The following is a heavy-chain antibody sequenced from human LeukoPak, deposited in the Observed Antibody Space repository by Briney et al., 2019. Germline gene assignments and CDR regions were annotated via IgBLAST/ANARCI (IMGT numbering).Heavy chain of an antibody. CDR2: ISYDGSNK. CDR3: AKLYSSNSGIFDY. Sequence: GGSLRLSCAASGFTFSSYGMRWVRQAPSKGLEWVAVISYDGSNKYYADSVKGRFTISRDNSKNTLYLQMNSLRAEDTAIYYCAKLYSSNSGIFDYWGQGTLVTVSS. V-gene: IGHV3-30*18. J-gene: IGHJ4*02. D-gene: IGHD6-13*01. CDR1: GFTFSSYG.